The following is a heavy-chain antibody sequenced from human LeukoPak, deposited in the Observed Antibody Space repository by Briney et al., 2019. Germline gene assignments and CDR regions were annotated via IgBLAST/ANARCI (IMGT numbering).Heavy chain of an antibody. Sequence: AGGSLRLSCAASGFTFSSYAMHWVRQAPGKGLEWVAVISYDGSNKYYADSVKGRFTISRDNSKNTLYLQMNSLRAEDTAVYYCARGVVVPAATDLDYWGQGTLVTVSS. D-gene: IGHD2-2*01. V-gene: IGHV3-30-3*01. CDR1: GFTFSSYA. CDR2: ISYDGSNK. CDR3: ARGVVVPAATDLDY. J-gene: IGHJ4*02.